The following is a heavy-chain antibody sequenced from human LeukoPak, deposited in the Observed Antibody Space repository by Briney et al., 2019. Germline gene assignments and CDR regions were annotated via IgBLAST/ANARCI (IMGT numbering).Heavy chain of an antibody. J-gene: IGHJ3*02. Sequence: GGSLRLSCAASGFTFSSYWMSWVRQAPGKGLEWVANIKQDGSEKYYVDSVKGRFTISRDNAKNSLYLQMNSLRAEDTAVYYCARGTILVVAPDAFHIWGQGTMVTVSS. CDR3: ARGTILVVAPDAFHI. V-gene: IGHV3-7*01. D-gene: IGHD2-21*01. CDR1: GFTFSSYW. CDR2: IKQDGSEK.